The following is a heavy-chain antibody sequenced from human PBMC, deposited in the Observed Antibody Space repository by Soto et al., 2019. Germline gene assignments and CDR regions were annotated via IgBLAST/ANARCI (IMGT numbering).Heavy chain of an antibody. CDR2: ISSSSSTI. CDR3: ARVGRGYDPEPDY. V-gene: IGHV3-48*01. D-gene: IGHD5-12*01. CDR1: GFTFSSYS. J-gene: IGHJ4*02. Sequence: GGSLRLSCAASGFTFSSYSMNWVRQAPGKGLEWVSYISSSSSTIYYADSVKGRFTISRDNAKNSLYLQMNSLRAEDTAVYYCARVGRGYDPEPDYWGQGTLVTVSS.